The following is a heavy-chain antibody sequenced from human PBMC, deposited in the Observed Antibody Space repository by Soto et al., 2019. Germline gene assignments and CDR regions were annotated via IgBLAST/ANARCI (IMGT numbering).Heavy chain of an antibody. CDR1: GFSFSNYW. Sequence: EVQLVESGGGLVQPGGSLRLSCAASGFSFSNYWMHWVRQVPGEGLVWVSRIKTDGSITNYADSVRGRFTISRDNAENTLYLQMTSLRAEDTAVYYCARVAQGAWYFALWGRGTLVTVSS. CDR2: IKTDGSIT. CDR3: ARVAQGAWYFAL. V-gene: IGHV3-74*01. D-gene: IGHD3-16*01. J-gene: IGHJ2*01.